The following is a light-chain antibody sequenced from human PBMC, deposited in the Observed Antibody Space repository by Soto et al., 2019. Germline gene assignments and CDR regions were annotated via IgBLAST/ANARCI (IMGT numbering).Light chain of an antibody. CDR2: DVN. Sequence: QSALTQPASVSGSPGQSITISCNGTSSDVGAYNYVAWYQQHPGKAPQLIIYDVNNRPSGVSHRFSGSKSGDTASLTISGLQAEDEADYYCTSFTNIITYVFGTGTQLTVL. J-gene: IGLJ6*01. CDR3: TSFTNIITYV. V-gene: IGLV2-14*01. CDR1: SSDVGAYNY.